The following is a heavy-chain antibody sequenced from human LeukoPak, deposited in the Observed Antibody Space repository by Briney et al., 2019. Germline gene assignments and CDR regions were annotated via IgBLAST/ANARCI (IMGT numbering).Heavy chain of an antibody. CDR2: IYYSGST. J-gene: IGHJ6*02. CDR3: ARQYYDSSGYPPQYYYYGMDV. D-gene: IGHD3-22*01. CDR1: GGSISSYY. Sequence: SETLSLTCTVSGGSISSYYWGWIRQPPGKGLEWIGYIYYSGSTNYNPSLKSRVTISVDTSKNQFSLKLSSVTAADTAVYYCARQYYDSSGYPPQYYYYGMDVWGQGTTVTVSS. V-gene: IGHV4-59*08.